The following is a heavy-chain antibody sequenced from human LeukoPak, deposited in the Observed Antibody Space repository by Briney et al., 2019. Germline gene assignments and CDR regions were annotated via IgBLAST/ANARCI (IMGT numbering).Heavy chain of an antibody. J-gene: IGHJ4*02. CDR3: AKRYSSSWELDY. V-gene: IGHV3-23*01. D-gene: IGHD6-13*01. CDR1: GFTFSSYA. Sequence: PGGSLRLSCAASGFTFSSYAMSWVRQAPGKELEWVSAISGSGGSTYYADSVKGRFTTSRDNSKNTLYLQMNSLRAEDTAVYYCAKRYSSSWELDYWGQGTLVTVSS. CDR2: ISGSGGST.